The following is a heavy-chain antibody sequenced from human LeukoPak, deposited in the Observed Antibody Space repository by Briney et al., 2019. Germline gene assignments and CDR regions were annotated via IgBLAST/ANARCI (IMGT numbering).Heavy chain of an antibody. CDR2: IDPSDSYT. J-gene: IGHJ4*02. Sequence: GESLKISCKGSGYSFTSYWISWVRQMPGKVLEWMGRIDPSDSYTNYSPSFQGHVTISADKSISTAHLQWSSLKASDTAMYYCARRFGYCSSTSCYSGFDYWGQGTLVTVSS. CDR3: ARRFGYCSSTSCYSGFDY. CDR1: GYSFTSYW. D-gene: IGHD2-2*01. V-gene: IGHV5-10-1*01.